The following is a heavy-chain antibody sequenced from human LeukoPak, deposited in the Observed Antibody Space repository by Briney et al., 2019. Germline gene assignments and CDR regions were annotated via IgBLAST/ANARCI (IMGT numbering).Heavy chain of an antibody. D-gene: IGHD5-12*01. V-gene: IGHV4-34*01. Sequence: SETLSLTCAVYGGSFSGYYWSWIRQPPGKGLEWCGEINHSGSTNYNPSLKSRVTISVGTSKNQFSLKLSAVTAADTAVYYCARGWNYYDYYMDVWGKGTTVTISS. CDR3: ARGWNYYDYYMDV. J-gene: IGHJ6*03. CDR2: INHSGST. CDR1: GGSFSGYY.